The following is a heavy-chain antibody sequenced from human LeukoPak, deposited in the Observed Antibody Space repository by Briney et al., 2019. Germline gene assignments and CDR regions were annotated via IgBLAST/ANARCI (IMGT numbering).Heavy chain of an antibody. J-gene: IGHJ4*02. CDR2: ISGSGGTT. CDR3: AKLSGYSSGWEPD. CDR1: GFTFSSYA. V-gene: IGHV3-23*01. D-gene: IGHD6-19*01. Sequence: GGSLRLSCAASGFTFSSYAMSWVRQAPGKGLEWVSAISGSGGTTYYADSVKGRFTISRDNSKNTLDLQMNGLRAEDTAVYYCAKLSGYSSGWEPDWGRGPVVTVSS.